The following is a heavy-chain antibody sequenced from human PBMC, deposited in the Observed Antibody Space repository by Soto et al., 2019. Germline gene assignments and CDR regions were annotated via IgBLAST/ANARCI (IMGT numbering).Heavy chain of an antibody. D-gene: IGHD1-1*01. CDR3: ARVRQGCSANNCYFDP. Sequence: QVHLQESGPGLVAPSGTLSLTCTLSGGSVRAPDWWNWVRQSPDKGLEWIAEGHISGHSNYNPSLRCRVSVSIDSSKNQFYLNLNSVTAADTAIYYCARVRQGCSANNCYFDPWGQGTQVTISS. CDR2: GHISGHS. J-gene: IGHJ5*01. CDR1: GGSVRAPDW. V-gene: IGHV4-4*02.